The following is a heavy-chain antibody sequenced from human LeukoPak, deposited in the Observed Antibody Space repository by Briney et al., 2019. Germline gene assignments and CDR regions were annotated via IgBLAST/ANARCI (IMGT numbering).Heavy chain of an antibody. CDR2: IIPILGIA. J-gene: IGHJ4*02. D-gene: IGHD2-2*01. CDR3: ARGGDIVVVPAAMGLDY. Sequence: SVKVSCKASGGTFSSYAISWVRQAPGQGLEWMGRIIPILGIANYAQKFQGRVTITADKSTSTAYMELSSLRSEDTAVYYCARGGDIVVVPAAMGLDYWGQGTLVTVSS. V-gene: IGHV1-69*04. CDR1: GGTFSSYA.